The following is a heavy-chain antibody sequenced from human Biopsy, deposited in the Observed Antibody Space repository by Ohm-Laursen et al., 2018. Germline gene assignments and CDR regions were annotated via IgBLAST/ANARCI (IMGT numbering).Heavy chain of an antibody. CDR1: GYTFNTYD. Sequence: ASVKVSCKASGYTFNTYDINWVRQAAGQGPEWMGWMNPNSGNTGFAQKFQGRITMTRSTSIATAYMELTNLRSEDTAVYYCAREGAFGDTDAYYGLDVWGLGTTVTVSS. CDR2: MNPNSGNT. V-gene: IGHV1-8*01. D-gene: IGHD3-16*01. CDR3: AREGAFGDTDAYYGLDV. J-gene: IGHJ6*02.